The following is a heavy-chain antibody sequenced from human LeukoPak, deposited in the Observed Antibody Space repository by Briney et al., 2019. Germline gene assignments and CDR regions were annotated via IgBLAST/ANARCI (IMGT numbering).Heavy chain of an antibody. J-gene: IGHJ4*02. V-gene: IGHV3-11*01. D-gene: IGHD3-10*01. CDR1: GFTFSDYY. CDR2: ISSSGSTI. Sequence: PGGSLRLSCAASGFTFSDYYMSWIRQAPGKGLEWVSYISSSGSTIYYADSVKGRFTISRDNAKKSLFLQMNSLRAEDTAVYYCARTYYYGSGSYLGYSDYWGQGTLVTVSS. CDR3: ARTYYYGSGSYLGYSDY.